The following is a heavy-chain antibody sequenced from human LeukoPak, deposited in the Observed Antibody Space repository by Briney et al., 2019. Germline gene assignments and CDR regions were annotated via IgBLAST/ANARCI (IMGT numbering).Heavy chain of an antibody. D-gene: IGHD1-1*01. J-gene: IGHJ5*02. CDR1: GGSFSGYY. CDR3: ARVPDITARPCDT. Sequence: PSETLSLTRAVYGGSFSGYYWTLIRQTPGKGLEWIGEISHTGLTGSNPSLKSRVTIFVDSSKKQFSLRMTSVTAADTGVYYCARVPDITARPCDTWGPGTLVTVSS. CDR2: ISHTGLT. V-gene: IGHV4-34*01.